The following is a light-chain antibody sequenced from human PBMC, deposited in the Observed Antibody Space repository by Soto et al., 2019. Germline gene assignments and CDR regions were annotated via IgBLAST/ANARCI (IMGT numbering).Light chain of an antibody. CDR1: NRDVCGYNY. CDR3: NSYAGSNTLYV. CDR2: EVS. V-gene: IGLV2-8*01. Sequence: QSVLTQPCSGFGSAGPFHSISLARKNRDVCGYNYVSWYQQHPGKAPKLMIYEVSKRPSGVPDRFSGSKSGNTASLTVSGLQAEDEADYYCNSYAGSNTLYVFGTGTKVTVL. J-gene: IGLJ1*01.